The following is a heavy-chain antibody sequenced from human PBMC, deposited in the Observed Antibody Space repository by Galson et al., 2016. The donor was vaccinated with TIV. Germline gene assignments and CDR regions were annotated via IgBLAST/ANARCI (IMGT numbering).Heavy chain of an antibody. CDR2: INGDGSST. J-gene: IGHJ6*02. V-gene: IGHV3-74*01. CDR3: ARAGDWLGVYGLDV. CDR1: GFTFSSFG. D-gene: IGHD3/OR15-3a*01. Sequence: SLRLSCAASGFTFSSFGMHWVRQSPGKGPVWVSRINGDGSSTTYADSVKGRFTISRDNAENTLYLQMNSLRVDDTAVYYCARAGDWLGVYGLDVWGQGTTVTVSS.